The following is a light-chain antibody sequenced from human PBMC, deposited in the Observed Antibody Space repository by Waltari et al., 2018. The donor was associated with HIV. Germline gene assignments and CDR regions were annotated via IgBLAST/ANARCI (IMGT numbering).Light chain of an antibody. CDR2: DVN. V-gene: IGLV2-11*01. CDR3: CSYADKYTWV. Sequence: QSALTQPRSVSGSPGQSVTISCTGTSSDAGDHTLAPWYQQHPGKAPKLMIFDVNKRPSGVPDRFSGSKSGNTASLTISGLQAEDEADYSCCSYADKYTWVFGGGTKLTVL. J-gene: IGLJ3*02. CDR1: SSDAGDHTL.